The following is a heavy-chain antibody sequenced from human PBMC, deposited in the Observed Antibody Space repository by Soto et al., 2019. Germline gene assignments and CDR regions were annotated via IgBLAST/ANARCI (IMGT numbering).Heavy chain of an antibody. CDR2: HNTYNGMT. CDR1: GYTFINYH. D-gene: IGHD5-12*01. J-gene: IGHJ4*02. CDR3: AKSPRGEMATD. Sequence: QVQLVQSGGEVKKPGASVTVSCKASGYTFINYHITWVRQAPGQGLEWMAWHNTYNGMTDYAQKFQGRVTMTRDTSTSTAYVELRNRGADDTAVYFCAKSPRGEMATDWGQGTRVTVSS. V-gene: IGHV1-18*01.